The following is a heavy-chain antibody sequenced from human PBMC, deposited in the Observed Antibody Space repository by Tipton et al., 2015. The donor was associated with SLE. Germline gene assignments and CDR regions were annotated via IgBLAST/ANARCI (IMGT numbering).Heavy chain of an antibody. J-gene: IGHJ6*03. CDR1: GGSITNSNYF. CDR2: IYYSGSP. CDR3: ARDSRYDLTYYFMDV. Sequence: TLSLTCSVSGGSITNSNYFWGWIRQPPGKGLEWIGNIYYSGSPYYNPSLKSRVTISVDTSKNQFSLMLSSVSAADTAVYYCARDSRYDLTYYFMDVWGKGTTVTVSS. D-gene: IGHD3-3*01. V-gene: IGHV4-39*07.